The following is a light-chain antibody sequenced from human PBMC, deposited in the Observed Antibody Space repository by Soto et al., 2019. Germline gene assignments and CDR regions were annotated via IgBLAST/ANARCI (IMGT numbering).Light chain of an antibody. CDR1: SSDAGNYNF. J-gene: IGLJ3*02. CDR3: CLYGGSSNSWE. Sequence: QSVLTQPASVSGSPGQSITISCTGTSSDAGNYNFVSWYQQHPGKAPKVIIYEDSTRPSGVSNRISGSKSGNTGSLTIFGVMAEDEADYFCCLYGGSSNSWEFGGGTKLTVL. V-gene: IGLV2-23*01. CDR2: EDS.